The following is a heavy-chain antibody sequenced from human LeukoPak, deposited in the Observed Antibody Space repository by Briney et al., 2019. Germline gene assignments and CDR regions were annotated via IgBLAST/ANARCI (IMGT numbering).Heavy chain of an antibody. J-gene: IGHJ1*01. CDR3: AKDRPFYYDTNAVYFQH. D-gene: IGHD3-22*01. V-gene: IGHV3-23*01. CDR1: GFTFSSYA. Sequence: QAGGSLRLSCAASGFTFSSYAMSWVRQAPGKGLEWVSAISGSGGSTYYADSVKGRFTISRDNSKNTLYLQMNSLRAEDTAVYYCAKDRPFYYDTNAVYFQHWGQGTLVTVSS. CDR2: ISGSGGST.